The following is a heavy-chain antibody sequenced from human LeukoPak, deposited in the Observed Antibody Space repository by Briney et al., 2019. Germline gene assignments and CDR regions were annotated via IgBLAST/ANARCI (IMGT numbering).Heavy chain of an antibody. D-gene: IGHD4-17*01. CDR1: GYTFTSYD. CDR3: ARGADYAGYYYGMDV. Sequence: GASVKVSCKASGYTFTSYDINWVRQAPGQGLEWMGWMNPNSGNTGYAQKFQGRVTMTRNTSISTAYMELSSLRSEDTAVYYCARGADYAGYYYGMDVWGQGTTVTVSS. J-gene: IGHJ6*02. V-gene: IGHV1-8*01. CDR2: MNPNSGNT.